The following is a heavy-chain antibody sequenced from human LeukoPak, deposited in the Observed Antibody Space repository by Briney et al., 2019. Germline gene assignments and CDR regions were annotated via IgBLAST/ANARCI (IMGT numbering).Heavy chain of an antibody. Sequence: SETLSLTCTVSGGSISSYYWSWIRQPAGKGLEWIGRIYTSGSTNYNPSLKSRVTMSVDTSKNQFSLKLSSVTAADTAVYYCARVGYYDSSGLFDYWGQGTLVTVSS. V-gene: IGHV4-4*07. CDR2: IYTSGST. CDR1: GGSISSYY. CDR3: ARVGYYDSSGLFDY. J-gene: IGHJ4*02. D-gene: IGHD3-22*01.